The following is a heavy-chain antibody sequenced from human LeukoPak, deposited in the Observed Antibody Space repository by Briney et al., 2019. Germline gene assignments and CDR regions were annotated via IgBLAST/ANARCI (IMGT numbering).Heavy chain of an antibody. J-gene: IGHJ4*02. CDR3: ASHGRITAGRTYLDD. CDR1: WYISTNYW. Sequence: GESLVLSRQGSWYISTNYWVSRGRQMPGKGLEWMGIIWPDDSETRYSPSFQGQVTISAEKSISTAYLQWNSLKASDTAIYYLASHGRITAGRTYLDDWCRGKVVTVSS. CDR2: IWPDDSET. D-gene: IGHD1-20*01. V-gene: IGHV5-51*01.